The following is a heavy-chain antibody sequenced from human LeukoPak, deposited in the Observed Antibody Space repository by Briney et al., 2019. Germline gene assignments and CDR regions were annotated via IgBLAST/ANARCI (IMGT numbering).Heavy chain of an antibody. Sequence: GESLKISCKGSGYSFVNYWIGWVRQMPGKGLEWMGIIYPGDSDTRYSPSFQGQVTISADKSISTAFLQWSSLKASDTAMYFCARHSQVGSSFCPFDYWGQGSLVTVSS. J-gene: IGHJ4*02. CDR2: IYPGDSDT. D-gene: IGHD1-26*01. CDR1: GYSFVNYW. CDR3: ARHSQVGSSFCPFDY. V-gene: IGHV5-51*01.